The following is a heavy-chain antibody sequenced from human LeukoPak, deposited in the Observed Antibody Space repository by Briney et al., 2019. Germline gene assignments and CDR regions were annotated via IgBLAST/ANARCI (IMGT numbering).Heavy chain of an antibody. CDR2: INHSGST. D-gene: IGHD5/OR15-5a*01. CDR1: GGSFSGYY. Sequence: SETLSLTCAVYGGSFSGYYWSWIRQPPGKGLEWIGEINHSGSTNYNPSLKSRVTISVDTSKNQFSLKLSSVTAADTAVYYCARGVLREAWSDYWGQGTLVTVSS. CDR3: ARGVLREAWSDY. J-gene: IGHJ4*02. V-gene: IGHV4-34*01.